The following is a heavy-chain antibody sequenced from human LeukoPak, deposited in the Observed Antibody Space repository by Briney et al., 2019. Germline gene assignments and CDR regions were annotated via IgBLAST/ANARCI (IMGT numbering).Heavy chain of an antibody. Sequence: SETLSLTCIISGGSISDYYWTWIRQTPGKGLEWIGEVFHSGTTNYDPSLKSRVSISVDTSKNQFSLKLSSVTAADTAVYYCARDPSPLQRMTFDPWGQGTLVTVSS. D-gene: IGHD4-11*01. V-gene: IGHV4-34*12. CDR1: GGSISDYY. CDR2: VFHSGTT. CDR3: ARDPSPLQRMTFDP. J-gene: IGHJ5*02.